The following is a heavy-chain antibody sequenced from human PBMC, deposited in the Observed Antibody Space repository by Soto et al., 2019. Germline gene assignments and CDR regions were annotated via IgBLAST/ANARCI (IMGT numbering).Heavy chain of an antibody. D-gene: IGHD2-2*01. CDR2: IYYSGST. CDR1: GGSICSYY. CDR3: ARRTTDKAAYYMDV. V-gene: IGHV4-59*08. J-gene: IGHJ6*03. Sequence: SETLSLTCTVSGGSICSYYWGWIRQPPGKGLEWIGYIYYSGSTNYNPSLKSRVTISVDTSKNQFSLKLSSVTAADTAVYYCARRTTDKAAYYMDVWGKGTTVTVSS.